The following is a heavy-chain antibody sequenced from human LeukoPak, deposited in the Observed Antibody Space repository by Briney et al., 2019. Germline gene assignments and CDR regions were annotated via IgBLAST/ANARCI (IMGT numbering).Heavy chain of an antibody. CDR3: ARDLVVRGRWSWFDP. D-gene: IGHD3-10*01. CDR1: ASTFSSYE. V-gene: IGHV3-48*03. Sequence: GALRLSCAVSASTFSSYEMNWFRQAPGKGLERVSYISGSGSTIYYADSVKGRFTISRDNAKNALYLQMNSLRAEDTAVYYCARDLVVRGRWSWFDPWGQGTLVTVSS. J-gene: IGHJ5*02. CDR2: ISGSGSTI.